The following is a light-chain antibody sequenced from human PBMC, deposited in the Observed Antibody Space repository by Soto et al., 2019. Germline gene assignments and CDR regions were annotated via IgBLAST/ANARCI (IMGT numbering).Light chain of an antibody. V-gene: IGKV3-11*01. J-gene: IGKJ3*01. Sequence: ATRSVWSGEKANLWFRASQSVSSNLAWYQQKPGQAPRLLIYGASTRATGIPARFSGSGSGTDFTLTISSLEPDDFAVYYCQPRSNWPTFAPGTKVDIK. CDR1: QSVSSN. CDR2: GAS. CDR3: QPRSNWPT.